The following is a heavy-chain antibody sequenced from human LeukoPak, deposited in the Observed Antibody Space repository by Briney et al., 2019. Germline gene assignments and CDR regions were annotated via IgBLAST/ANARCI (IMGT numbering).Heavy chain of an antibody. Sequence: GSSVKVSCKASGGTFSSYAISWVRQAPGQGLEWMGGIIPIFGTANYAQKFQGRVTITADESTSTAYMELSSLRSEDTAVYYCARDSSKRRYSYGPLRGHAFDIWGQGTMVTVSS. D-gene: IGHD5-18*01. J-gene: IGHJ3*02. CDR1: GGTFSSYA. CDR2: IIPIFGTA. CDR3: ARDSSKRRYSYGPLRGHAFDI. V-gene: IGHV1-69*01.